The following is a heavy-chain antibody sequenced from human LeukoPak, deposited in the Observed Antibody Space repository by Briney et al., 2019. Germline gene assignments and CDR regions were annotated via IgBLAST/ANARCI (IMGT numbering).Heavy chain of an antibody. CDR3: AKVTDYYGSGSFRNHDAFDI. D-gene: IGHD3-10*01. J-gene: IGHJ3*02. Sequence: GGSLRLSCAAPGFTFSSYAMSWVRQAPGKGLEWVSAISGSGGSTYYADSVKGRFTISRDNSKNTLYLQMNSLRAEDTAVYYCAKVTDYYGSGSFRNHDAFDIWGQGTMVTVSS. CDR1: GFTFSSYA. V-gene: IGHV3-23*01. CDR2: ISGSGGST.